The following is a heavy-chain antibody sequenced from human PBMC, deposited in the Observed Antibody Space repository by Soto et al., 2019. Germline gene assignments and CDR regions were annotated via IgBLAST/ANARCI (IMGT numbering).Heavy chain of an antibody. CDR3: AKSGSRGASDVYYYYYYGMDV. J-gene: IGHJ6*02. V-gene: IGHV3-23*01. D-gene: IGHD2-8*01. CDR2: ISGSGGST. CDR1: GFTFSSYA. Sequence: GGSLRLSCAASGFTFSSYAMSWVRQAPGKGLEWVSAISGSGGSTYYADSVKGRFTISRDNSKNTLYLQMNSLRAEDTAVYYCAKSGSRGASDVYYYYYYGMDVWGQGTTVTVSS.